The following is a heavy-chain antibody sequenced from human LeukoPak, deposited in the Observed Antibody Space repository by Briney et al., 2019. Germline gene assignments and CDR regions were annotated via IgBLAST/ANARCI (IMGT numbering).Heavy chain of an antibody. CDR2: IWYDGSNK. J-gene: IGHJ4*02. Sequence: GRSLRLSCAASGFTFSSYGMHWVRQAPGKGLEWVAVIWYDGSNKYYADSVKGRFTIFRDNSKNTLYLQMNSLRAEDTAVYYCARGGEMATVSNFDYCGQGTLVTVSS. D-gene: IGHD5-24*01. CDR1: GFTFSSYG. V-gene: IGHV3-33*01. CDR3: ARGGEMATVSNFDY.